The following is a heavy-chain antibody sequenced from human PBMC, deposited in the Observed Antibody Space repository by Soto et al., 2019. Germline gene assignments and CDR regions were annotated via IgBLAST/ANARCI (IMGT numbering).Heavy chain of an antibody. D-gene: IGHD2-21*02. CDR1: GFTFSNYA. CDR3: ARETQPNIVVVTAPNY. V-gene: IGHV3-30-3*01. CDR2: ISYDGNNE. J-gene: IGHJ4*02. Sequence: GGSLRLSCAASGFTFSNYAIHWVRQAPGKGLEWVALISYDGNNEYYADSVKGRFIIFRDNSKNTLYLQMNSLRVDDTAVYYCARETQPNIVVVTAPNYWGQGTLVTVSS.